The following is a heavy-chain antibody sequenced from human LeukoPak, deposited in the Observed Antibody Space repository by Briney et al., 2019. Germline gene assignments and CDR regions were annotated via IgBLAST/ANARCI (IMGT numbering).Heavy chain of an antibody. D-gene: IGHD5-24*01. CDR1: GFAFRSDW. Sequence: QPGGSLRLSCAASGFAFRSDWMVWVRQAPGKGLEWVTTIKEDESEKDYVDSVKGRFTTSIDNARNSLYLQMNSLRPEDTAVYYCAKNSGWLQLGNWGQGTLVTVSS. CDR2: IKEDESEK. J-gene: IGHJ4*02. CDR3: AKNSGWLQLGN. V-gene: IGHV3-7*01.